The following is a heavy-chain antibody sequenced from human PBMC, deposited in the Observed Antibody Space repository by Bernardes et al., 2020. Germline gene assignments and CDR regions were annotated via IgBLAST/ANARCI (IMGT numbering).Heavy chain of an antibody. CDR1: GYTFTGYY. D-gene: IGHD6-6*01. Sequence: ASVKVSCKASGYTFTGYYMHWVRQAPGQGLEWMGWINPNSGGTNYAQKFQGWVTMTRDTSISTAYMELSRLRSDDTAVYYCARAGRIAARRPKQWLDYWGQGTLVTVSS. CDR2: INPNSGGT. V-gene: IGHV1-2*04. J-gene: IGHJ4*02. CDR3: ARAGRIAARRPKQWLDY.